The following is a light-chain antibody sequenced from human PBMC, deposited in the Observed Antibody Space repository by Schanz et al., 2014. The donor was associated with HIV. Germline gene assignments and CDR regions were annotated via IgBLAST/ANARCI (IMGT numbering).Light chain of an antibody. V-gene: IGLV1-40*01. CDR2: GNS. J-gene: IGLJ3*02. Sequence: QSVLAQPPSVSGAPGQRVTISCTGTSSNIGAGYDVHWYQLLPGTAPKLLIYGNSNRPSGVPDRFSGSKSGNAASLTVSGLQADDEADYYCSSFAGRRNLLFGGGTKLTVL. CDR1: SSNIGAGYD. CDR3: SSFAGRRNLL.